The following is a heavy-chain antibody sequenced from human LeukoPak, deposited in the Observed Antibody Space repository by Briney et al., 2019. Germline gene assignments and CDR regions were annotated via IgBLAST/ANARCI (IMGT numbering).Heavy chain of an antibody. V-gene: IGHV4-34*01. CDR2: INHSGST. J-gene: IGHJ5*02. CDR1: GGSFSGYY. CDR3: ARRSYDYVWGSYRLNWFDP. Sequence: KASETLSLTCAVYGGSFSGYYWSWIRQPPGKGLEWIGEINHSGSTNYNPSLKSRVTISVDTSKNQFSLKLSSVTAADTAVYYCARRSYDYVWGSYRLNWFDPWGQGTLVTVSS. D-gene: IGHD3-16*02.